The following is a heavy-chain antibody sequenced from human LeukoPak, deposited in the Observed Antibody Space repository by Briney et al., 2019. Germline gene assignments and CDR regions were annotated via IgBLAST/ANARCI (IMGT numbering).Heavy chain of an antibody. J-gene: IGHJ4*02. CDR2: IYYSGST. V-gene: IGHV4-31*03. Sequence: PSETLSLTCTVSGGSISSGGYYWSWIRQHPGKGLEWIGYIYYSGSTYYNPSLKSRVTISVDTSKNQFSLKLSSVTAADTAVYYCAGADDSSGYYLVYWGQGTLVTVSS. CDR1: GGSISSGGYY. D-gene: IGHD3-22*01. CDR3: AGADDSSGYYLVY.